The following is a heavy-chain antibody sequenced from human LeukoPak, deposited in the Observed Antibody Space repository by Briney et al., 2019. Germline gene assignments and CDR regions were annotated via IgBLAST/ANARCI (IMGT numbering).Heavy chain of an antibody. J-gene: IGHJ4*02. D-gene: IGHD3-10*01. Sequence: GGSQRLSCAASGFTFSSYSMNWVRQAPGKGLEWVSYISTGSSTIYYADSVKGRFTISRDNAKNSLYLQMNSLRDEDTAVYYCARDVERTGGTYYYGAGSPRGWGQGTRVRVSS. V-gene: IGHV3-48*02. CDR2: ISTGSSTI. CDR1: GFTFSSYS. CDR3: ARDVERTGGTYYYGAGSPRG.